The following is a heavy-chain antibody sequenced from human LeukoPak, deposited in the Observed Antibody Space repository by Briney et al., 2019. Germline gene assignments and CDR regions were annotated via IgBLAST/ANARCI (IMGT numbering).Heavy chain of an antibody. CDR1: GFTFSSYA. J-gene: IGHJ1*01. D-gene: IGHD6-13*01. Sequence: GGSLRLSCAASGFTFSSYAMHWVRQAPGKGLEWVSLMKGRFTISRDNSKYSLSLQMNSLRAEDTALYYCAKGPGAAVGKRYIQHWGQGTLVTVSS. CDR3: AKGPGAAVGKRYIQH. V-gene: IGHV3-43D*03.